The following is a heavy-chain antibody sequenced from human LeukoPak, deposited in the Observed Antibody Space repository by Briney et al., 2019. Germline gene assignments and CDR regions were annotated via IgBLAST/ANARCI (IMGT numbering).Heavy chain of an antibody. CDR3: ARQNGYSSGWYYFDY. Sequence: GESLKISCKISGDRLTNNWIGWVRQVPGKGLEWMGLIYPGNSDTRYSPSFQGQVTISADKSISTAYLQWSSLKASDTAMYYCARQNGYSSGWYYFDYWGQGTLVTVSS. V-gene: IGHV5-51*01. CDR1: GDRLTNNW. D-gene: IGHD6-19*01. CDR2: IYPGNSDT. J-gene: IGHJ4*02.